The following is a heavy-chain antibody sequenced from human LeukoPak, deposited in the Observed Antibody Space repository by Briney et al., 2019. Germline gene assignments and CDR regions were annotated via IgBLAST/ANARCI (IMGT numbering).Heavy chain of an antibody. J-gene: IGHJ3*02. CDR1: GGTFSSYA. Sequence: ASVKVSCKASGGTFSSYAISWVRQAPGQGLEWMGGIIPIFGTANYAQKFQGRVTITTDESTSTAYMELSSLRSEDTAVYYCARDRYNWNYAGRDAFDIWGQGTIVTVSS. CDR2: IIPIFGTA. CDR3: ARDRYNWNYAGRDAFDI. D-gene: IGHD1-7*01. V-gene: IGHV1-69*05.